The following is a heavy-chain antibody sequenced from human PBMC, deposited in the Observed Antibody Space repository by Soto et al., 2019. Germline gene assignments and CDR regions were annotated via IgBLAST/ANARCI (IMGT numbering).Heavy chain of an antibody. D-gene: IGHD2-8*01. CDR1: GGSISHYY. J-gene: IGHJ5*02. Sequence: ETLSLTCTVSGGSISHYYWSWIRQSPGKGLEWIGYAYYSGSTDYNPSLKSRVTMSVDTSKNQVSLKLNSVTTADTAVYYCARDRSTYGGGGTGEVKENWFDPWGPGTLVTVSS. CDR2: AYYSGST. V-gene: IGHV4-59*01. CDR3: ARDRSTYGGGGTGEVKENWFDP.